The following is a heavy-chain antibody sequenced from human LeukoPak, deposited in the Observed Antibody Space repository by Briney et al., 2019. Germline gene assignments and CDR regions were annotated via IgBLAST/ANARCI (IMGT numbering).Heavy chain of an antibody. V-gene: IGHV1-2*04. CDR1: GYTFTGYY. CDR3: ARDVAAGEEFWDY. Sequence: ASVKVSCKASGYTFTGYYMHWVRQAPGQGLEWMGWINPNSGGTNYAQKFQGWVTMTRDTSISTAYMELSRLRSDDTAVYYCARDVAAGEEFWDYWGQGTLVTVSS. J-gene: IGHJ4*02. D-gene: IGHD6-13*01. CDR2: INPNSGGT.